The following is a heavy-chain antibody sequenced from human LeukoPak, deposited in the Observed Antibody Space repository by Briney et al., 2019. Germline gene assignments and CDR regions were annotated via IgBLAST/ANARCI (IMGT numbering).Heavy chain of an antibody. CDR1: GGSIRSGDYY. CDR3: ARDLIGYCSAGSCSWWFYA. D-gene: IGHD2-15*01. CDR2: IYYSGRT. J-gene: IGHJ5*02. V-gene: IGHV4-30-4*01. Sequence: SQTLSLTCTVSGGSIRSGDYYWSWIRQPPGKGLEWIGYIYYSGRTYYNPSLKSRVTISVDTSKNQFSLKVSSVTAADTAVYYCARDLIGYCSAGSCSWWFYAWGQGTLVTVSS.